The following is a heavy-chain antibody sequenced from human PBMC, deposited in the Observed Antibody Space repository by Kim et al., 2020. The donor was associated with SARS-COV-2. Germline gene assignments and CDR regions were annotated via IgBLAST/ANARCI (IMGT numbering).Heavy chain of an antibody. D-gene: IGHD6-19*01. CDR3: AGVEGSGWYEVLGAFDI. Sequence: SVKGRCTYARDNAKNSLYLQMNSLRAEDTAVYYCAGVEGSGWYEVLGAFDIWGQGTMVTVSS. V-gene: IGHV3-11*06. J-gene: IGHJ3*02.